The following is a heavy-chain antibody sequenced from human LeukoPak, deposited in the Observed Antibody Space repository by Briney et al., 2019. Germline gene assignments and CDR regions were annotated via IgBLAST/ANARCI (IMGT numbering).Heavy chain of an antibody. J-gene: IGHJ5*02. D-gene: IGHD2/OR15-2a*01. CDR3: ASSLCVVLAATHDFLGAFHP. Sequence: SVTVSCKASGGTFSSYAISWVRQAPGQGLECMGGTIPIFGTANYAQKFQGRVTITADESTSPAYMELNSLRSEDAGFCDCASSLCVVLAATHDFLGAFHPWREGTNATVSS. CDR1: GGTFSSYA. CDR2: TIPIFGTA. V-gene: IGHV1-69*01.